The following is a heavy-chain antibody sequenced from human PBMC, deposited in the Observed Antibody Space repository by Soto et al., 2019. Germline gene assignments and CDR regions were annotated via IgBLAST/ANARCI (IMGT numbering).Heavy chain of an antibody. V-gene: IGHV3-23*01. D-gene: IGHD5-12*01. CDR1: GFPFSSYA. CDR3: ARSLFMVAPDNEPFDY. CDR2: ISGGGNDI. J-gene: IGHJ4*02. Sequence: PGGSLRLSGAASGFPFSSYAMSWARQTPEKGLEWVAGISGGGNDISYADFVQGRFTFSRDNSRNTLQLQMKRLRDEDTAMYYCARSLFMVAPDNEPFDYWGQGTLVTVSS.